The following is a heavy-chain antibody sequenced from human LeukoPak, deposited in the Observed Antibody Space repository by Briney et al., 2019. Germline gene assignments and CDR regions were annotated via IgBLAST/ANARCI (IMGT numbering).Heavy chain of an antibody. D-gene: IGHD3-10*01. Sequence: SETLSLTCAVYGGSFSGYYWSWIRQPPGKGLEWIGEINHSGSTNYNPSLKSRVTISVDTSKNQFSLKLSSVTAADTAVYYCATTNGSGSFYDYWGQGTLVTVSS. J-gene: IGHJ4*02. V-gene: IGHV4-34*01. CDR1: GGSFSGYY. CDR2: INHSGST. CDR3: ATTNGSGSFYDY.